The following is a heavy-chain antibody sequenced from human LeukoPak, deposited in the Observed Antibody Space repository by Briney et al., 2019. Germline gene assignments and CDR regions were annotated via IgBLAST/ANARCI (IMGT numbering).Heavy chain of an antibody. D-gene: IGHD3-9*01. CDR1: GFTFRSHA. J-gene: IGHJ4*02. CDR3: ARDSDILTGYYFVY. Sequence: GGSLRLSCAASGFTFRSHAMHWVRQAPGKGLEWVAVISYDGSNKYYADSVKGRFTISRDNSKNTLYLQMNSLRAEDTAVYYCARDSDILTGYYFVYWGQGTLVTVSS. V-gene: IGHV3-30*04. CDR2: ISYDGSNK.